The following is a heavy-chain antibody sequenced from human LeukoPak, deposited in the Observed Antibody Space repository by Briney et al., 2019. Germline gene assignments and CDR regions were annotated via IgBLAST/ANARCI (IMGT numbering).Heavy chain of an antibody. J-gene: IGHJ4*02. Sequence: SETLSLTCTVSGGSISSSSYYWGWIRQPPGKGLEWIGGIYYSGSTYYNPSLKSRVTISVDTSKNQFSLKLSSVTAADTAVYYCAGTGITSNDYWGQGTLVTVSS. CDR3: AGTGITSNDY. CDR2: IYYSGST. D-gene: IGHD3-10*01. CDR1: GGSISSSSYY. V-gene: IGHV4-39*01.